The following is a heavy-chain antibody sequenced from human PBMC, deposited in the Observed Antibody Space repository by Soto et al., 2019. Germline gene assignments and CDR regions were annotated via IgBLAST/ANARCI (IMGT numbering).Heavy chain of an antibody. V-gene: IGHV1-18*01. CDR3: ARFDVETMVGHYYYYYFDF. CDR1: GYTFTSYG. Sequence: QVQLVQSGAEVKKPGASVKVSCKASGYTFTSYGISWVRQAPGQGLEWRGWISAYNGNTNYAQKLQGRVTMTTDTSASTAHMELRSRISDDTAVYYCARFDVETMVGHYYYYYFDFWGNGTTVAVCS. J-gene: IGHJ6*03. D-gene: IGHD3-10*01. CDR2: ISAYNGNT.